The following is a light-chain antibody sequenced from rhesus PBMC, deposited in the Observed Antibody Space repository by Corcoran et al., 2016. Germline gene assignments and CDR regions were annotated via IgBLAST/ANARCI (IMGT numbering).Light chain of an antibody. CDR1: QVLSSW. V-gene: IGKV1-22*01. CDR3: QQYTSRPWT. CDR2: KAS. Sequence: DIQMTQSPSSRSASVGDTVTITCRVSQVLSSWIAWYQQKPGKAPKLLIYKASRLQSGVPSRISGSGSGTDFTLPIISLPSEDFATYYCQQYTSRPWTFGQGTKVEIK. J-gene: IGKJ1*01.